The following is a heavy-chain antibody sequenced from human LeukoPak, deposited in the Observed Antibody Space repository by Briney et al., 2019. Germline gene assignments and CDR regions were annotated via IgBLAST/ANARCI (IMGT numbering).Heavy chain of an antibody. V-gene: IGHV4-30-2*01. D-gene: IGHD5-24*01. CDR2: IYHSGST. Sequence: SQTLSLTCAVSGGSISSGGYSWSWIRQPPGKGLEWIGYIYHSGSTYYNPSLKSRVTISVDRSKNQFSLKLSSVTAADTAVYYCARSGRLQVHAFDIWGQGTMVTVSS. CDR1: GGSISSGGYS. J-gene: IGHJ3*02. CDR3: ARSGRLQVHAFDI.